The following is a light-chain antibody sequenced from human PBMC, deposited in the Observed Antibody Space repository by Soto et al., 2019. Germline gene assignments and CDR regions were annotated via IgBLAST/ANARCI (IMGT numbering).Light chain of an antibody. J-gene: IGLJ2*01. CDR1: SSDVGGYNY. Sequence: QSVLTQPASVSGSPGQSITISCTGTSSDVGGYNYVSWYQQHPGKAPKLMIYGVSNRPSGVSNRFSGSKSGNTASLTISGLQAEDEADYYCGSYASGSSLVLFGGGTKLTVL. CDR2: GVS. V-gene: IGLV2-14*01. CDR3: GSYASGSSLVL.